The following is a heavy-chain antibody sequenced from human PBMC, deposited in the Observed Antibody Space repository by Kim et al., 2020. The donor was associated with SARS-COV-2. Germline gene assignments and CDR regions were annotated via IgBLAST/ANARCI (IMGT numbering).Heavy chain of an antibody. V-gene: IGHV4-34*01. J-gene: IGHJ4*02. Sequence: PCRRSRVTISVDTSKNRFSLKLSSVTAADTAVYYCARGREYSSSWYAGDYWGQGTLVTVSS. CDR3: ARGREYSSSWYAGDY. D-gene: IGHD6-13*01.